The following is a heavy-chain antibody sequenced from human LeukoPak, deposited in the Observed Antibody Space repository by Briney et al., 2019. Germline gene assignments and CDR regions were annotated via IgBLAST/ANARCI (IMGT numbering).Heavy chain of an antibody. CDR3: ARDPLRFLEWLSNWFDP. CDR1: GYTFNIYG. D-gene: IGHD3-3*01. J-gene: IGHJ5*02. V-gene: IGHV1-18*01. Sequence: ASVKVSCKASGYTFNIYGITWVRQAPGQGLEWMGWISAYNGNTNYAQKLQGRVTMTTDTSTSTAYMELRSLRSDDTAVYYCARDPLRFLEWLSNWFDPWGQGTLVTVSS. CDR2: ISAYNGNT.